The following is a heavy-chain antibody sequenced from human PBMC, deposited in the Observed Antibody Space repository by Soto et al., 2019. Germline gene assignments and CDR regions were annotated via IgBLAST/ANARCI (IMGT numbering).Heavy chain of an antibody. J-gene: IGHJ3*02. D-gene: IGHD3-3*01. CDR3: ARYLKIFGVVIIPGAFNI. V-gene: IGHV4-59*01. Sequence: SETLSLTCTVSGGSISSYYWSWIRQPPGKGLEWIGYIYYSGSTNYIPSLKSRVTISVDTSKNQFSLKLSSVTAADTAVYYCARYLKIFGVVIIPGAFNIWGKGTMVTVSS. CDR2: IYYSGST. CDR1: GGSISSYY.